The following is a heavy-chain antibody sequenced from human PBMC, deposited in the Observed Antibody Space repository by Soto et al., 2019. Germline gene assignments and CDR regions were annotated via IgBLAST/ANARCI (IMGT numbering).Heavy chain of an antibody. D-gene: IGHD3-9*01. CDR3: AKEGYDILTGKY. Sequence: EVQLLESGGGLVHPGGSLRLSCAASGFTFSSSAMSWVRQAPGKGLEWVSGSSGYDGRSYYADSVKGRFTISRDKSKNTLFLQMNSLRAEDTAVYYCAKEGYDILTGKYWGQGTLVTVSS. CDR2: SSGYDGRS. J-gene: IGHJ4*02. V-gene: IGHV3-23*01. CDR1: GFTFSSSA.